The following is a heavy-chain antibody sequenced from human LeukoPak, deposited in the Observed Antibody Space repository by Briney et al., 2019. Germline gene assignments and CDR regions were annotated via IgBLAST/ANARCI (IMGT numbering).Heavy chain of an antibody. CDR2: ISAYNGNT. CDR1: GYTFTSYG. Sequence: GASVKVSCKASGYTFTSYGISWVRQAPGQGLEWMGWISAYNGNTNYAQKLQGRVTMTTDTSTSTAYMELRSLRSDDTAVYYCAREWFCSGGSCSWFDYWGQGTLVTVSS. D-gene: IGHD2-15*01. J-gene: IGHJ4*02. V-gene: IGHV1-18*01. CDR3: AREWFCSGGSCSWFDY.